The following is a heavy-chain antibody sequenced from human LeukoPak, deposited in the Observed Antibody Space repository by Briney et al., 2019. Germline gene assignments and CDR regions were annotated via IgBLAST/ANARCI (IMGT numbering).Heavy chain of an antibody. J-gene: IGHJ6*02. D-gene: IGHD1-26*01. V-gene: IGHV3-30*04. CDR1: GFTFSTYA. CDR3: ARVGNSGSYQGHYYYYYGVDV. CDR2: ISYDGSNE. Sequence: PGGSLRLSCAASGFTFSTYAIHWVRQAPGKGLEWVALISYDGSNEKYADSVKGRFTISRDNSENTLYLQMNSLRAEDTAVYYCARVGNSGSYQGHYYYYYGVDVWGQGTTVTVSS.